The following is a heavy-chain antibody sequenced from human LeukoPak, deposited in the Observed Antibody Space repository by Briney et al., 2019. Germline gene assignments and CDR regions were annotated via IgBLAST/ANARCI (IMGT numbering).Heavy chain of an antibody. CDR2: INPNSGGT. Sequence: GASVKVSCKASGYAFTGYYMHWVRQAPGQGLEWMGWINPNSGGTNYAQKFQGRVTITTDESTSTAYMELSSLRSEDTAVYYCARVGYYDSSGYYPLYYWGQGTLVTVSS. V-gene: IGHV1-2*02. CDR3: ARVGYYDSSGYYPLYY. CDR1: GYAFTGYY. J-gene: IGHJ4*02. D-gene: IGHD3-22*01.